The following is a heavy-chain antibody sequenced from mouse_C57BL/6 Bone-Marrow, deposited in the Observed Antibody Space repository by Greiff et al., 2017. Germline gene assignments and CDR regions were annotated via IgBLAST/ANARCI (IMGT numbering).Heavy chain of an antibody. CDR1: GYTFTSYW. J-gene: IGHJ3*01. CDR3: ASSGYSLKAY. Sequence: VQLQQPGAELVKPGASVKLSCKASGYTFTSYWMQWVKQRPGQGLEWIGEIDPSDSYTNYNQKFKGKATLTVDTSSSTAYMQLSSLTSEDSAVYYCASSGYSLKAYWGQGTLVTVSA. V-gene: IGHV1-50*01. D-gene: IGHD3-2*02. CDR2: IDPSDSYT.